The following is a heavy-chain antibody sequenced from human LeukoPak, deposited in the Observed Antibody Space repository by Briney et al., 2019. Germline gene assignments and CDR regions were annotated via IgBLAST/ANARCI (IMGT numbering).Heavy chain of an antibody. V-gene: IGHV4-39*01. Sequence: SETLSLTCTVSGGSTTINGYYWAWIRQPPGKGLEWIGSIYYNGNTYYNPSLKSRVTISADTSTNHFSLELTSVTAADTAVYYCGRHVQAPSFDPWGQGTLVTVSS. CDR3: GRHVQAPSFDP. D-gene: IGHD1-1*01. CDR2: IYYNGNT. J-gene: IGHJ5*02. CDR1: GGSTTINGYY.